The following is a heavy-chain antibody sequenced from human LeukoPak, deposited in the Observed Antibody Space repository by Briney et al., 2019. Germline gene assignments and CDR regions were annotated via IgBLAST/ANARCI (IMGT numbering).Heavy chain of an antibody. CDR2: ISSSSSYI. CDR1: GFTFSSYS. CDR3: ARDSRYSSSWFDAFDI. V-gene: IGHV3-21*01. D-gene: IGHD6-13*01. Sequence: GGSLRLSCAASGFTFSSYSMNWVRQAPGKGLEWVSSISSSSSYIYYADSVKGRFTISRDNAKNSLYLQMNSLGAEDTAVYHCARDSRYSSSWFDAFDIWGQGTMVTVSS. J-gene: IGHJ3*02.